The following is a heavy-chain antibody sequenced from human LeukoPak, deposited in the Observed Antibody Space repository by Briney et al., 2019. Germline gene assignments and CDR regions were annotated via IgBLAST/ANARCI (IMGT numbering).Heavy chain of an antibody. Sequence: GGSLRLSCAASGFTFSSYWMSWVRQAPGKGLEWVANIKQDGSEKYYVDSVKGRFTISRDNAKNSLYLQMNSLRAEDTAVYYCARAAHDLLMVYARPFDYWGQGTLVTVSS. CDR3: ARAAHDLLMVYARPFDY. J-gene: IGHJ4*02. D-gene: IGHD2-8*01. V-gene: IGHV3-7*04. CDR2: IKQDGSEK. CDR1: GFTFSSYW.